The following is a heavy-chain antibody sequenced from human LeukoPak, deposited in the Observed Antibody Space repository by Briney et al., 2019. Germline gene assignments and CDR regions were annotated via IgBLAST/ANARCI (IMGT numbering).Heavy chain of an antibody. Sequence: ASVKVSCKASGYTFTGYYMHWVRQAPGQGLEWMGWINPNSGGTNYVQKLQGSVTMTTDTSTSTAYMELRSLRSDDTAVYYCARGTTVRYYYDSSGYYRGPVDYWGQGTLVTVSS. D-gene: IGHD3-22*01. V-gene: IGHV1-2*02. CDR1: GYTFTGYY. CDR2: INPNSGGT. CDR3: ARGTTVRYYYDSSGYYRGPVDY. J-gene: IGHJ4*02.